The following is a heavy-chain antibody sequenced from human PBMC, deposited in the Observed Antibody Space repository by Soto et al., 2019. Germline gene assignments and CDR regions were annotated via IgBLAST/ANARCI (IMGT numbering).Heavy chain of an antibody. CDR1: GFTFSSYW. CDR3: ASLAGNGGQGYYYYYYGMDV. Sequence: EVQLVESGGGLVQPGGSLRLSCAASGFTFSSYWMHWVRQAPGKGLVWVSRINSDGSSTSYADSVKGRFTISRDNAKNTLYLQMNSLRAEDTAVYYCASLAGNGGQGYYYYYYGMDVWGQGTTVTVSS. D-gene: IGHD4-17*01. J-gene: IGHJ6*02. V-gene: IGHV3-74*01. CDR2: INSDGSST.